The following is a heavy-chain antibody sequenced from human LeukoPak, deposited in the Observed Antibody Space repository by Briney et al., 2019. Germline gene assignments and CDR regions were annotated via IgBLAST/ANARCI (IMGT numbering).Heavy chain of an antibody. D-gene: IGHD2-15*01. CDR3: ARGGGGLDY. CDR2: INPNSGIT. V-gene: IGHV1-46*01. CDR1: GYTFTSYY. Sequence: ASVKVSGKASGYTFTSYYMHWVRQAPGQGLEWMGIINPNSGITNYAQKFQARVSMTRDTSTSTVYMELSILRSEDTALYYCARGGGGLDYWGQGTLVTVSS. J-gene: IGHJ4*02.